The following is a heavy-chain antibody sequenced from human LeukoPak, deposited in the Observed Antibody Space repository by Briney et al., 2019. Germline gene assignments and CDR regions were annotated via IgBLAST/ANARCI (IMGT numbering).Heavy chain of an antibody. J-gene: IGHJ4*02. Sequence: GGSLRLSCAASGFTFSSYSMNWARQAPGKGLEWVSYISSSSSTIYYADSVKGRFTISRDNAKNSLFLQMNSLRAEDTAVYYCARERYSGSYYRPFDYWGQGTLVTVSS. CDR1: GFTFSSYS. V-gene: IGHV3-48*04. CDR3: ARERYSGSYYRPFDY. D-gene: IGHD1-26*01. CDR2: ISSSSSTI.